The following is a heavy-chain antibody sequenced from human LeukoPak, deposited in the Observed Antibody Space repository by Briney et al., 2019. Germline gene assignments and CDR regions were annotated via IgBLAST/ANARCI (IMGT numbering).Heavy chain of an antibody. CDR2: IGSSGSPT. CDR3: ARRPYSDTSGRLSDV. V-gene: IGHV3-48*02. CDR1: GFAFGSYN. J-gene: IGHJ6*02. Sequence: GGSLRLSCAASGFAFGSYNMNWVRQAPGKGLEWISYIGSSGSPTHYADSVGGRFTISRDNAKNSLHLQMNSLRDEDTAVYFCARRPYSDTSGRLSDVWGQGTTVTVSS. D-gene: IGHD3-22*01.